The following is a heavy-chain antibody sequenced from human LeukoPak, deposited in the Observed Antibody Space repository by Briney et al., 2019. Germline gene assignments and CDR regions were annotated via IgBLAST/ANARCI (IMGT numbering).Heavy chain of an antibody. CDR3: TSAGGSFCDSAY. CDR1: GFSFRYFA. J-gene: IGHJ4*02. D-gene: IGHD1-26*01. CDR2: INTDGRIT. Sequence: PWGSLRLSCVGSGFSFRYFAIPWVRQAPGNGLEYVSVINTDGRITYYADSVKGRFAISRDNSKNAVYLHMGSLIGDDMAVYYCTSAGGSFCDSAYWGQGALVTASS. V-gene: IGHV3-64*02.